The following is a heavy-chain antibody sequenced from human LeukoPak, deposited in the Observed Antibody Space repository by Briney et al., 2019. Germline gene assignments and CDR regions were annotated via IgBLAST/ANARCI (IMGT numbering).Heavy chain of an antibody. Sequence: PGGSLRLSCAASGFTFSGYYMHWVRQVPGKGLVWVSRINSDGSSTSYADSVKGRFTISRDNAKNTLYLQMNSLRAEGTAVYFCARGRDSSFYPYFDYWGQGTLVTVSS. CDR1: GFTFSGYY. CDR3: ARGRDSSFYPYFDY. V-gene: IGHV3-74*01. CDR2: INSDGSST. D-gene: IGHD3-22*01. J-gene: IGHJ4*02.